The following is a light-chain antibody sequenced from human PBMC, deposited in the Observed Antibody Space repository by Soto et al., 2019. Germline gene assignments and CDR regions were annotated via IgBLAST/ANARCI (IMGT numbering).Light chain of an antibody. V-gene: IGLV2-14*01. CDR3: SSYKSSNTYV. CDR2: DVS. J-gene: IGLJ1*01. Sequence: QSVLTQPASVSGSPGQSITISCTGTSSDVGAYNYVSWYQQYPGKAPKLMIYDVSNRPSGVSNRFSGSKSGNTASLTISGLQAEDEADYYCSSYKSSNTYVFGTGTKLTVL. CDR1: SSDVGAYNY.